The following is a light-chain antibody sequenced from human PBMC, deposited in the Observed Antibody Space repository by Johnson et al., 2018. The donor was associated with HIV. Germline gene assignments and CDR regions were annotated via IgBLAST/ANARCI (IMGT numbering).Light chain of an antibody. CDR2: DNN. CDR1: SSNIGNNY. Sequence: QSVLTQPPSMSAAPGQRVTISCSGSSSNIGNNYVSWYQQVPGTAPKLLIYDNNRRPSGIPDRFSGSKSGTSATLGITGLQTGDEADYYCGTWDSSLSAGEYVFGTGTKGSVL. V-gene: IGLV1-51*01. CDR3: GTWDSSLSAGEYV. J-gene: IGLJ1*01.